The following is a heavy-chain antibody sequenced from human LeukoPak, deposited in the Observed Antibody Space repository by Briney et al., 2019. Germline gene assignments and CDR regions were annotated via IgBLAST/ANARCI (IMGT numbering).Heavy chain of an antibody. CDR3: ARDQSNEYSSSPRTEYDY. CDR1: GFTFSNSW. D-gene: IGHD6-6*01. CDR2: INEDGGEI. V-gene: IGHV3-7*03. Sequence: GGSLRLSCAASGFTFSNSWMTWVRQAPKKGLEWVASINEDGGEIHYVDSVKGRFTISRDNAKNSLYLQMNSLRAEDTALYYCARDQSNEYSSSPRTEYDYWGQGTLVTVSS. J-gene: IGHJ4*02.